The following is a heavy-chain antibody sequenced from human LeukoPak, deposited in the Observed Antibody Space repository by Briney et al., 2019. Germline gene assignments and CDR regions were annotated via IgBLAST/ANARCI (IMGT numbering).Heavy chain of an antibody. Sequence: PSETLSLTCAVYGGSFSGYYWSWIRQPPGKGLEWIGHIYYSGSTYYNPSLKSRVTISVDTSKNQFSLKLSSVTAADTAVYYCARGPYYDILTGYYGGNWFDPWGQGTLVTVSS. J-gene: IGHJ5*02. CDR1: GGSFSGYY. CDR3: ARGPYYDILTGYYGGNWFDP. CDR2: IYYSGST. D-gene: IGHD3-9*01. V-gene: IGHV4-34*01.